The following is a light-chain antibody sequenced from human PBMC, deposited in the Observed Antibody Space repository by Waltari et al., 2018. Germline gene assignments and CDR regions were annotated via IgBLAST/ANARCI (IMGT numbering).Light chain of an antibody. V-gene: IGLV1-47*01. CDR3: AAWDDNLSGGV. CDR1: SSNIGSNY. J-gene: IGLJ3*02. Sequence: QSVLTQPPSASGTPGQRVTISCSGSSSNIGSNYVYWYQQLPGTAPKLRSYRSNQRPSGVPDRFSGAKSGTSASLAIRGLRSEDEADYYCAAWDDNLSGGVFGGGTKLTVL. CDR2: RSN.